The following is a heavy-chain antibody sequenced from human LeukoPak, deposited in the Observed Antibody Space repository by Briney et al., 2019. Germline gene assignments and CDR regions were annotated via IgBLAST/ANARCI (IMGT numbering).Heavy chain of an antibody. CDR1: GFIFSTYS. J-gene: IGHJ4*02. V-gene: IGHV3-48*01. CDR2: ISSSSSTI. Sequence: PGGSLRLSCAASGFIFSTYSMNWVRQAPGKGLEWVSYISSSSSTIYYADSVKGRFTISRDNAENSLYLQMNSLGAEDTAVYYCARDLRPNYGDLFDYWGQGTLVTVSS. CDR3: ARDLRPNYGDLFDY. D-gene: IGHD4-17*01.